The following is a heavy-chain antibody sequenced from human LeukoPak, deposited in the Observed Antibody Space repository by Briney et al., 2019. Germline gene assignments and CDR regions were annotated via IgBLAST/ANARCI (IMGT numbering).Heavy chain of an antibody. Sequence: GGSLRLSCAASGFTFSRYWMHWVRQGPGKGLVWVSRINSDGSSTSYADSVKGRFTISRDNAKNTLYLHMNSLTAEDTAVYYCARDQGSRYTGTYGAFDIWGQGTKVTVSS. CDR3: ARDQGSRYTGTYGAFDI. V-gene: IGHV3-74*01. D-gene: IGHD1-26*01. CDR1: GFTFSRYW. J-gene: IGHJ3*02. CDR2: INSDGSST.